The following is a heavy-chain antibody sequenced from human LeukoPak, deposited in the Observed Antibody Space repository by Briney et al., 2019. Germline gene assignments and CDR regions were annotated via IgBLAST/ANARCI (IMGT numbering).Heavy chain of an antibody. CDR1: GYPLTTYY. CDR2: INPSGGST. CDR3: ARQSMIARARKFDF. D-gene: IGHD3-16*01. V-gene: IGHV1-46*01. Sequence: ASVKVSCKASGYPLTTYYMHWVRQAPGQGLEWVGIINPSGGSTNYAQKFQGRVTMTRDTSTSTVYMELSSLRSEDTAVYYCARQSMIARARKFDFWGQGTLVTVSS. J-gene: IGHJ4*02.